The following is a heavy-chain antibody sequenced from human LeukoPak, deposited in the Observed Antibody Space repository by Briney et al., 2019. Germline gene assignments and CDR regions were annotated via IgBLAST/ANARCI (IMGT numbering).Heavy chain of an antibody. Sequence: GGSLRLSCAASRFPFSAYSMTWVRQAPGKGLELVSAISGSCGNTYYADSVKGRFPISRHNSKNTLYLQMNSLRAEDTAAYYCARGGILYGMDVWGQGTTVTVSS. CDR2: ISGSCGNT. J-gene: IGHJ6*02. D-gene: IGHD6-13*01. V-gene: IGHV3-23*01. CDR3: ARGGILYGMDV. CDR1: RFPFSAYS.